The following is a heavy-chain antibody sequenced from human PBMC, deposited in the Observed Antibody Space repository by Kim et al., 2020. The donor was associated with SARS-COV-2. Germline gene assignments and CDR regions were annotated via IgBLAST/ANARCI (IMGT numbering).Heavy chain of an antibody. CDR3: ARGSPGSGSNYYYYGMDV. D-gene: IGHD3-10*01. CDR2: ISYDGSNK. CDR1: GFTFSSYG. J-gene: IGHJ6*02. V-gene: IGHV3-33*05. Sequence: GGSLRLSCAASGFTFSSYGMHWVRQAPGKGLEWVAVISYDGSNKYYADSVKGRFTISRDNSKNTLYLQMNSLRAEDTAVYYCARGSPGSGSNYYYYGMDVWGQGTTVTVSS.